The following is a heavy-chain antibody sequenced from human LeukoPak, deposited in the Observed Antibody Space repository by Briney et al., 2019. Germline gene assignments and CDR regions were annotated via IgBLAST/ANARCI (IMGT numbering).Heavy chain of an antibody. J-gene: IGHJ4*02. D-gene: IGHD5-12*01. V-gene: IGHV4-34*01. CDR3: AREGLVATIDY. Sequence: SETLSLTRAVYGGSFSGYYWSWIRQPPGKGLEWIGEINHSGSTNYNPSLKSRVTISVDTSKNQFSLKLSSVTAADTAVYYCAREGLVATIDYWGQGTLVTVSS. CDR1: GGSFSGYY. CDR2: INHSGST.